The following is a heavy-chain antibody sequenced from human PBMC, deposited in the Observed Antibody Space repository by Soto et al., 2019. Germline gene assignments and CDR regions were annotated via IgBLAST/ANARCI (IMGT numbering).Heavy chain of an antibody. J-gene: IGHJ4*02. D-gene: IGHD2-15*01. CDR2: IYHSGST. Sequence: QVQLQESGPGLVKPSGTLSLTCAVSSGSISSSNWWRWVRQPPGKGLEWIGEIYHSGSTNYNPSLKSRVTISVDKSKHQCSLKLSSETAADTDVYYCASLEHCSGGSCPIDYWGQGTLVTVSS. CDR1: SGSISSSNW. V-gene: IGHV4-4*02. CDR3: ASLEHCSGGSCPIDY.